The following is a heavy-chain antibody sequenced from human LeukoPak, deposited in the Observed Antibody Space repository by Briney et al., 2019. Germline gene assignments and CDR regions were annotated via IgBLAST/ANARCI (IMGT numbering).Heavy chain of an antibody. V-gene: IGHV3-33*01. CDR3: ARGGAIFGVVIPSPYYYYGMDV. J-gene: IGHJ6*02. Sequence: GGSLRLSCAASGFTFSSYGMHWVRQAPGKGLEWVAVIWYDGSNKYYADSVKGRFTISRDNSKNTLYLQMNSLRAEDTAVYYCARGGAIFGVVIPSPYYYYGMDVWGQGTTVTVSS. CDR1: GFTFSSYG. CDR2: IWYDGSNK. D-gene: IGHD3-3*01.